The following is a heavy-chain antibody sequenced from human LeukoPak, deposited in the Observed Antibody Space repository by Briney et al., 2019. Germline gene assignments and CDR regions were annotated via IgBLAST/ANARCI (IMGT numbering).Heavy chain of an antibody. CDR2: INPSGGST. J-gene: IGHJ5*02. D-gene: IGHD5-18*01. Sequence: ASVKVSCKASGYTFTSYYMHWVRQAPGQGLESMGIINPSGGSTTYAQKFQGRVTISVDTSKNQFSLKLSSVTAADTAVYYCARDSLRGGYSHNWFDPWGQGTLVTASS. CDR1: GYTFTSYY. CDR3: ARDSLRGGYSHNWFDP. V-gene: IGHV1-46*01.